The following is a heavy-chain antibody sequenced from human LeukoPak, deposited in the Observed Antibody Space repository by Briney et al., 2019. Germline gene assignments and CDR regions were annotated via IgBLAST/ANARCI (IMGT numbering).Heavy chain of an antibody. V-gene: IGHV3-21*04. D-gene: IGHD2-2*01. CDR3: ARDSAHVVVVPPVMSLGLDNWFDP. Sequence: PGGSLRLSCAASGFTFSIYSINWVRQAPGKGLEWVSSISSGSRHINHADSVKGRFTISRDNAKNLLYLQMNSLRAEDTAVYYCARDSAHVVVVPPVMSLGLDNWFDPWGQGTLVTVSS. CDR2: ISSGSRHI. J-gene: IGHJ5*02. CDR1: GFTFSIYS.